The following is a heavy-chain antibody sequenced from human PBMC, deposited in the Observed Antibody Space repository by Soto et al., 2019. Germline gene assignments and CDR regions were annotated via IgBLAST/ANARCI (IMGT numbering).Heavy chain of an antibody. V-gene: IGHV3-64D*08. CDR3: VKVRDIVATIGDYGMDV. CDR2: ISSNGGST. J-gene: IGHJ6*02. D-gene: IGHD5-12*01. Sequence: GGSLRLSCSASGFTFSSYAMHWVRQAPGKGLEYVSAISSNGGSTYYADSVKGRLTISRDNSKNTLYLQMSSLRAEDTAVYYCVKVRDIVATIGDYGMDVWGQGTTVTVSS. CDR1: GFTFSSYA.